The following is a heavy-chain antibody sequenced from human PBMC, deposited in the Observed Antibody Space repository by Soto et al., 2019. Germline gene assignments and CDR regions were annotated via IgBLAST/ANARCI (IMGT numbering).Heavy chain of an antibody. D-gene: IGHD6-13*01. CDR3: ARAEQLYYYYGMDV. J-gene: IGHJ6*02. CDR2: ISSSSSYI. CDR1: GFTFSSYS. V-gene: IGHV3-21*01. Sequence: GSLRLSCAASGFTFSSYSVNWVRQAPGKGLEWVSSISSSSSYIYYADSVKGRFTISRDNAKNSLYLQMNSLRAEDTAVYYCARAEQLYYYYGMDVWGQGTTVTVSS.